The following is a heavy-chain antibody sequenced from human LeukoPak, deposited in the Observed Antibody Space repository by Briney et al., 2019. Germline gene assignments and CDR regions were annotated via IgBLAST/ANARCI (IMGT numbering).Heavy chain of an antibody. CDR1: GFAFSSYW. D-gene: IGHD3-9*01. Sequence: GALRLSFAASGFAFSSYWMSWVRQAPGKGLEWVANIKQDGSEKYYLDSVKGRFTISRDNAKNSLYLQMNSLRAEDTAVYYCARSPRKDILTGYYSVFDYWGQGTLVTVSS. CDR2: IKQDGSEK. J-gene: IGHJ4*02. CDR3: ARSPRKDILTGYYSVFDY. V-gene: IGHV3-7*01.